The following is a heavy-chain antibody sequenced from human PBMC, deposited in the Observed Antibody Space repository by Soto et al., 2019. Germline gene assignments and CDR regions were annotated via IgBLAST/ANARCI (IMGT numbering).Heavy chain of an antibody. J-gene: IGHJ4*02. D-gene: IGHD2-21*01. V-gene: IGHV1-69*12. CDR2: IVPKYATS. CDR3: ARDMLSALVVETPHLFEF. CDR1: GDSFSNHA. Sequence: QVQLVQSGAEVKKPGSSVKVSCKVSGDSFSNHAISWVRQAPGQGLEWMGAIVPKYATSKFAQKFEGRVTLTAYEFSNTVYMELRSLSSGDTALNYCARDMLSALVVETPHLFEFWGQGTLLTVSS.